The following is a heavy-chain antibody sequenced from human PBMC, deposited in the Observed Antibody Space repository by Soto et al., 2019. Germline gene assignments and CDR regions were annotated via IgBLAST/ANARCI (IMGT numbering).Heavy chain of an antibody. V-gene: IGHV1-69*13. CDR1: GGTFSGYA. CDR3: ARERGSYRTYGMDV. D-gene: IGHD1-26*01. CDR2: IIPIFGTA. J-gene: IGHJ6*02. Sequence: GASVKVSCKASGGTFSGYAISWVRQAPGQGLEWMGGIIPIFGTANYAQKFQGRVTITADESTSTAYMELSSLRSEDTAVYYCARERGSYRTYGMDVWGQGTTVTVSS.